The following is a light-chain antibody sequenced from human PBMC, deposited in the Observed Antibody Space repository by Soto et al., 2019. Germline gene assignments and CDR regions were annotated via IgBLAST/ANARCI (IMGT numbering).Light chain of an antibody. CDR2: ASS. CDR1: QGIGTD. Sequence: AIQMTQSPSSLSASVGDRVTITCRASQGIGTDLGWYQQKPGKAPTVLIYASSSLQSEVPSRFSGSGSGTDFTLTISSLQPEDIATYYCLQDNAYPFAFGGGTKVEIK. CDR3: LQDNAYPFA. J-gene: IGKJ4*01. V-gene: IGKV1-6*01.